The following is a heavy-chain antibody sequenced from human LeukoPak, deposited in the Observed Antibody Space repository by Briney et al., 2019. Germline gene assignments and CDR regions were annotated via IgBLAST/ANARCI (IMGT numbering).Heavy chain of an antibody. CDR2: INPSGGST. Sequence: ASVKVSCKASGYTFTSYYMHWVRQAPGQGLEWMGIINPSGGSTSYAQKFQGRVAMTRDMSTSTVYMELSSLRSEDTAVYYCARAGEYQFWSGYPVWRYMDVWGKGTTVTVSS. CDR1: GYTFTSYY. D-gene: IGHD3-3*01. CDR3: ARAGEYQFWSGYPVWRYMDV. J-gene: IGHJ6*03. V-gene: IGHV1-46*01.